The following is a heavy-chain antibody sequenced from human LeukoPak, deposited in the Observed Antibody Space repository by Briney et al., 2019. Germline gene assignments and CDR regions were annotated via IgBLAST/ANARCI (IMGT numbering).Heavy chain of an antibody. Sequence: KSSETLSLTCTVSGDSISSYYWNWIRQPAGKGLEWIGRIFTGGSTDYNPSLRSRVTMSVDTSKNQFSLRLSSVTAADTAIYYCARDKSLLRDAFDIWGQGTKVTVSS. D-gene: IGHD2/OR15-2a*01. V-gene: IGHV4-4*07. CDR3: ARDKSLLRDAFDI. CDR2: IFTGGST. J-gene: IGHJ3*02. CDR1: GDSISSYY.